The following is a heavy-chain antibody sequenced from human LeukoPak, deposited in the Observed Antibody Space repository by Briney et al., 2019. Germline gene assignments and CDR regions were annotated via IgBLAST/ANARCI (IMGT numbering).Heavy chain of an antibody. CDR2: IYHSGST. D-gene: IGHD3-16*01. CDR3: ARDPGGVTDY. V-gene: IGHV4-59*12. CDR1: GGSISSYY. Sequence: SETLALTCTVSGGSISSYYWSLVRQPPGEGPEWIGYIYHSGSTYYNPSLKSRVTISVDRSKNQFSLKLSSVTAADTAVYYCARDPGGVTDYWGQGTLVTVSS. J-gene: IGHJ4*02.